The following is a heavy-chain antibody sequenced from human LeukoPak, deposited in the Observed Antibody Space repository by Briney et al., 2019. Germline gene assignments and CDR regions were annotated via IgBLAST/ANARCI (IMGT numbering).Heavy chain of an antibody. CDR3: ARDGYGSGFRLSYYMDV. J-gene: IGHJ6*03. Sequence: GASVKVSCKASGYTFTGYYMHWVRQAPGQGLEWMGWINPNSGGTNYAQKFQGRVTMTRDTSISTAYMELSRLRSDDTAVYYCARDGYGSGFRLSYYMDVWGKGTTVTVSS. CDR1: GYTFTGYY. CDR2: INPNSGGT. V-gene: IGHV1-2*02. D-gene: IGHD3-10*01.